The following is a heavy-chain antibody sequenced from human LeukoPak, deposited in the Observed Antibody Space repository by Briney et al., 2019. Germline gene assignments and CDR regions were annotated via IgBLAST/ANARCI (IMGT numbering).Heavy chain of an antibody. CDR3: ARLRYYYDSSEDY. Sequence: PSETLSLTCAVYGGSFSGYYWSWIRQPPGKGLEWIGEINHSGSTNYNPSLKSRVTISVDTSKNQFSLKLSSVTAADTAVYYCARLRYYYDSSEDYWGQGTLVTVSS. V-gene: IGHV4-34*01. CDR2: INHSGST. D-gene: IGHD3-22*01. J-gene: IGHJ4*02. CDR1: GGSFSGYY.